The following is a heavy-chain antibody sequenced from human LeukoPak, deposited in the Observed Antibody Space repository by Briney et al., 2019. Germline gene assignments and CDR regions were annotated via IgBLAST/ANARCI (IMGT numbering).Heavy chain of an antibody. CDR3: AKDRGEVMITFGGVIAPSFDY. Sequence: GGSLRLSCAASGFTFSSYAMHWVRQAPGKGLEWVAVISYDGSNKYYADSVKGRFTISRDNSKNTLYLQMNSLRAEDTAVYYRAKDRGEVMITFGGVIAPSFDYWGQGTLVTVSS. V-gene: IGHV3-30-3*01. CDR1: GFTFSSYA. D-gene: IGHD3-16*02. J-gene: IGHJ4*02. CDR2: ISYDGSNK.